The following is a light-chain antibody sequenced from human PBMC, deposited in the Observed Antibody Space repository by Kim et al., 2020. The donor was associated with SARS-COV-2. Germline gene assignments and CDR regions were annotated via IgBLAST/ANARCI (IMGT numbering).Light chain of an antibody. CDR3: QKCIKTPLT. CDR2: TAS. V-gene: IGKV1-39*01. Sequence: DIQMTQSPSSLSASVGDRVTITCRASQNIISYLTWYQQQSGRAPKLLFYTASSFRIGVPSRFRASGFGTNFSFTITNLQPEDFGVYYCQKCIKTPLTFGGGTKVDIK. J-gene: IGKJ4*01. CDR1: QNIISY.